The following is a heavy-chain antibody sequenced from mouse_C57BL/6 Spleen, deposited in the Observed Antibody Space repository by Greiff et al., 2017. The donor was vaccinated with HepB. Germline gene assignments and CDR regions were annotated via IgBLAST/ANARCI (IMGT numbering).Heavy chain of an antibody. CDR1: GYSITSGYY. Sequence: DVQLQESGPGLVKPSQSLSLTCSVTGYSITSGYYWNWIRQFPGNKLEWMGYISYDGSNNYNPSLKNRISITRDTSKNQFFLKLNSVTTEDTATYYCAREDGRLFFDYWGQGTTLTVSS. D-gene: IGHD1-1*01. J-gene: IGHJ2*01. CDR3: AREDGRLFFDY. CDR2: ISYDGSN. V-gene: IGHV3-6*01.